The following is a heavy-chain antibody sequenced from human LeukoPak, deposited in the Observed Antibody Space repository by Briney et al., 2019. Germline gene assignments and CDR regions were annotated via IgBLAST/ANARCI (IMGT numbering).Heavy chain of an antibody. CDR2: IYSGGST. Sequence: GGSLRLSCAASGFTVSSNYMSWVRQAPGKGLEWVSVIYSGGSTYYADSVKGRFTISRDNSKNTLYLQMNSLRAEDTAVYYCATRSRVGAYFDYWGQGTLVTVSS. CDR1: GFTVSSNY. V-gene: IGHV3-53*01. J-gene: IGHJ4*02. D-gene: IGHD1-26*01. CDR3: ATRSRVGAYFDY.